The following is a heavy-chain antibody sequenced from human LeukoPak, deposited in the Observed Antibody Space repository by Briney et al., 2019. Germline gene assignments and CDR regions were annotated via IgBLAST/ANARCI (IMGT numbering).Heavy chain of an antibody. Sequence: GGSLRLSCAASGFTLSSYAMHWVRQAPGKGLEWVAVISYDGSNKYYADSVKGRFTISRDNSKNTLYLQMNSLRAEDTAVYYCARWTTCGGDCHILDYWGQGILVTVSS. J-gene: IGHJ4*02. CDR3: ARWTTCGGDCHILDY. CDR2: ISYDGSNK. V-gene: IGHV3-30-3*01. D-gene: IGHD2-21*02. CDR1: GFTLSSYA.